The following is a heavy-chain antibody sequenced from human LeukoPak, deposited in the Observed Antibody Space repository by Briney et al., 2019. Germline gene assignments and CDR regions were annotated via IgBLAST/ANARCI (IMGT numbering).Heavy chain of an antibody. D-gene: IGHD1/OR15-1a*01. CDR1: GFTLSNAW. Sequence: MAGGSLRLSCAASGFTLSNAWMSWVRQAPGKGLEWVGRIKTKTEGGTTEYAAPVKGRFTISRDDSKNTLYLQMNSLKTEDTAVYYCTPIAIEHDYWGQGTLVTVSS. CDR2: IKTKTEGGTT. V-gene: IGHV3-15*01. CDR3: TPIAIEHDY. J-gene: IGHJ4*02.